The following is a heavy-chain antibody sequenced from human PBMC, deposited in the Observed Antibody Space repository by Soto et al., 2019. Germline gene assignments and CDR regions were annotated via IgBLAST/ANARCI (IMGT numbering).Heavy chain of an antibody. CDR3: VSDGYQLHRYSAGY. CDR2: IKQDGSET. J-gene: IGHJ4*02. V-gene: IGHV3-7*01. CDR1: GVTVRTYW. D-gene: IGHD1-26*01. Sequence: VQLVESGGDLVQPGGSLRLSCAASGVTVRTYWMSWVRQAPGKGLEWVANIKQDGSETYYVDSVKGRFTISRDNDKNSLELQMTSLRVEDTAVYSCVSDGYQLHRYSAGYWGQGTLVAVSS.